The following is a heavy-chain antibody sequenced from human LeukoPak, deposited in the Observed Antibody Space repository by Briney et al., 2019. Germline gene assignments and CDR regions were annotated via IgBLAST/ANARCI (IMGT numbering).Heavy chain of an antibody. Sequence: PGGSLRLSCAASGFTFSSYSMNWVRQAPGKGLEWVSSISSSSSYIYYADSVKGRFTISRDNAKNSLYLQMNSLRAEDTAVYYCACPATVAVTFDIWGQGTMVTVSS. V-gene: IGHV3-21*01. CDR3: ACPATVAVTFDI. D-gene: IGHD6-19*01. J-gene: IGHJ3*02. CDR1: GFTFSSYS. CDR2: ISSSSSYI.